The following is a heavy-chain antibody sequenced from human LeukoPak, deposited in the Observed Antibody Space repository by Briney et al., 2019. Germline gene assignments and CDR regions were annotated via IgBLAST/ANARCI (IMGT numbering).Heavy chain of an antibody. CDR3: TTSLWGYGSGSYCDY. D-gene: IGHD3-10*01. CDR2: IRYDGSNK. CDR1: GFTFSSYG. J-gene: IGHJ4*02. V-gene: IGHV3-30*02. Sequence: PGGSLRLSCAASGFTFSSYGMHWVRQAPGKGLEWVAFIRYDGSNKYYADSVKGRFTISRDNSKNTLYLQMNSLKTEDTAVYYCTTSLWGYGSGSYCDYWGQGTLVTVSS.